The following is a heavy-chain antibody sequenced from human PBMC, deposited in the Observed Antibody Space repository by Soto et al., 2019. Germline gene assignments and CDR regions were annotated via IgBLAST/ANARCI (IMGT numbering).Heavy chain of an antibody. D-gene: IGHD4-17*01. V-gene: IGHV3-23*01. CDR1: GFSFSDYG. Sequence: EVQLLESGGGLVQPGGSLRLSCAASGFSFSDYGMSWVRQAPGRGLEWVSAIIGPGAKAYYADSVKGRFTISRDNSTNTVYLQLNNLRAKEMAIYYCAKGRDYGDSFPFDCWGQGTLVTVSS. CDR3: AKGRDYGDSFPFDC. J-gene: IGHJ4*02. CDR2: IIGPGAKA.